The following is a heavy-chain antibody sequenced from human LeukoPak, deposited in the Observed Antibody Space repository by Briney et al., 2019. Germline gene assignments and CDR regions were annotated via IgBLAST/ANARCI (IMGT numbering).Heavy chain of an antibody. CDR1: GFTFSSYS. Sequence: PGGSLRLSCAASGFTFSSYSMNWVRQAPGKGLEWVSSISSSSSYIYYADSVKGRFTISRDNAKNSLYLQMNSLRAEDTAVYYCARGPPDYYDSSGSSYWGQGTLVTVSS. CDR3: ARGPPDYYDSSGSSY. J-gene: IGHJ4*02. V-gene: IGHV3-21*01. CDR2: ISSSSSYI. D-gene: IGHD3-22*01.